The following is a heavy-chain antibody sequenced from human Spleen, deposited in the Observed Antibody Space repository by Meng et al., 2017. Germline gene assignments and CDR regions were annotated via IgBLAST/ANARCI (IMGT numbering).Heavy chain of an antibody. J-gene: IGHJ1*01. CDR3: LRGSGGSV. CDR2: IPHRGSS. D-gene: IGHD3-10*01. Sequence: HVQLHQSGSGLLLPSATLSLTCAVSGDSITNHNWWAWVRQPPGKGLEWIGEIPHRGSSAYNPSLKSRVSMSIDKSKNQFSLKLTSVTAADTAVYHCLRGSGGSVWGQGTLVTVSS. V-gene: IGHV4-4*02. CDR1: GDSITNHNW.